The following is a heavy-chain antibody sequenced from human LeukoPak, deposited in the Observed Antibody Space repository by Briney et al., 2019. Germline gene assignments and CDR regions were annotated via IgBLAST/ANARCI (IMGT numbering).Heavy chain of an antibody. V-gene: IGHV3-30-3*01. CDR1: GFTFSSYA. CDR2: ISYDGSNK. D-gene: IGHD3-22*01. J-gene: IGHJ4*02. Sequence: GGSLRLSCAASGFTFSSYAMHWVRQAPGKGLEWVAVISYDGSNKYYADSVKGRFTISRDNAKNSLYLQMNSLRAEDTAVYYCASYRVADYYDSSGTSVYWGQGTLVTVSS. CDR3: ASYRVADYYDSSGTSVY.